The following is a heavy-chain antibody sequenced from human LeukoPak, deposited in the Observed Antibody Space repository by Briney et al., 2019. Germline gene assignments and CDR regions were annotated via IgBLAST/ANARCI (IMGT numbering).Heavy chain of an antibody. J-gene: IGHJ4*02. CDR2: INPNSGGT. V-gene: IGHV1-2*02. D-gene: IGHD3-16*01. CDR3: ARVGSLDLYYFDY. Sequence: ASVKVSCKASGYTFTGYYMHWVRQAPGQGLEWMGWINPNSGGTNYAQKLRGRVTMTTDTSTSTAYMELRSLRSDDTAVYYCARVGSLDLYYFDYWGQGTLVTVSS. CDR1: GYTFTGYY.